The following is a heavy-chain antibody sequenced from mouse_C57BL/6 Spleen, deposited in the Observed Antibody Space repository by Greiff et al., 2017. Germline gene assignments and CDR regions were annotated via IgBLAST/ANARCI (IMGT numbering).Heavy chain of an antibody. V-gene: IGHV1-55*01. D-gene: IGHD2-4*01. CDR1: GYTFTSYW. CDR2: IYPGSGST. Sequence: QVQLQQSGAELVKPGASVKMSCKASGYTFTSYWITWVKQRPGQGLEWIGDIYPGSGSTHYNEKFKSKATLTVDTSSSTAYMQLSSLTSEDSAVYYCARAWIYYDYDDGWFAYWGQGTRVTVSA. CDR3: ARAWIYYDYDDGWFAY. J-gene: IGHJ3*01.